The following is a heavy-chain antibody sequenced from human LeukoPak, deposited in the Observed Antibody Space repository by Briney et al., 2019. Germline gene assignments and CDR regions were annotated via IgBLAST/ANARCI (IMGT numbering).Heavy chain of an antibody. CDR1: GCTFSDHA. V-gene: IGHV3-23*01. CDR3: AKQWLVGI. J-gene: IGHJ4*02. CDR2: LSETGETT. D-gene: IGHD6-19*01. Sequence: GGSLRLSCAASGCTFSDHARIWVGQAPGEGLEWVSSLSETGETTDYADSVKGRFTISRDNSKNTVYLQMNNLRVDDTAVYYCAKQWLVGIWGQGTLVTVSS.